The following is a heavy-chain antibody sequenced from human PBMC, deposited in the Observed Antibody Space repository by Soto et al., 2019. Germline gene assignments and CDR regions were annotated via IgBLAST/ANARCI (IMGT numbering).Heavy chain of an antibody. CDR1: GYTFTSYY. Sequence: ASVTVSCQASGYTFTSYYMHWVRQAPGQGLEWMGIINPSGGSTSYAQKFQGRVTMTRDTSTSTVYMELSSLRSEDTAVYYCARDGPIAVAGYYYYGMDVWGQGTTVTVSS. V-gene: IGHV1-46*01. CDR2: INPSGGST. CDR3: ARDGPIAVAGYYYYGMDV. D-gene: IGHD6-19*01. J-gene: IGHJ6*02.